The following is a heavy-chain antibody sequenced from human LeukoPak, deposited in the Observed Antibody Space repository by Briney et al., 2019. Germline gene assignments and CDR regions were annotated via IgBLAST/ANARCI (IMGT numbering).Heavy chain of an antibody. CDR3: ARDLWSGYPWPGYYGMDV. J-gene: IGHJ6*02. CDR2: IKQDGSEK. D-gene: IGHD3-3*01. Sequence: GGSLRLSCAASGFTFSSYWMSWVRQAPGKGLEWVANIKQDGSEKYYVDSVKGRFTISRDNAKNSLYLQMNSLRAEDTAVYYCARDLWSGYPWPGYYGMDVWGQGTTVTVSS. V-gene: IGHV3-7*01. CDR1: GFTFSSYW.